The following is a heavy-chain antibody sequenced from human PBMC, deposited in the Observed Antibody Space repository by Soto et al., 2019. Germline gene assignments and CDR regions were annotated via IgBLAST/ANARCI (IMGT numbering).Heavy chain of an antibody. CDR1: GFTFNYYW. CDR3: PRGDLGGFDL. V-gene: IGHV3-74*01. J-gene: IGHJ3*01. Sequence: EVQLVESEGGLVQRGGSLRLSCAASGFTFNYYWMHWVRQAPGQGLVWVAHIQNDGSRTTYADSVKGRFTISRDNAKNTMYLQMNSLRAEDTAVYYCPRGDLGGFDLWGQGTTVTVSS. CDR2: IQNDGSRT. D-gene: IGHD2-21*02.